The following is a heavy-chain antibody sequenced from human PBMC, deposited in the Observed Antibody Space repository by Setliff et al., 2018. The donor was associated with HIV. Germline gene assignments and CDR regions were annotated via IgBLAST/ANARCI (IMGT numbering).Heavy chain of an antibody. CDR2: INPKSGGT. Sequence: GASVKVSCKASGYTFTGYYMHWLRQAPGQGLEWMGWINPKSGGTHYAQKFQGRATMTRDTSITTVYMELSRLRSDDTAVYYCARDRDHDFDHWGQGTLVTVSS. J-gene: IGHJ4*02. V-gene: IGHV1-2*02. CDR3: ARDRDHDFDH. CDR1: GYTFTGYY.